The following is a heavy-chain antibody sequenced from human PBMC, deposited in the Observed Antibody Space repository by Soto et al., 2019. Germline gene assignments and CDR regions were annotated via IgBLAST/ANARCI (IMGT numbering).Heavy chain of an antibody. Sequence: LRLSCAVSGFTFGSYWMNWVRLIPGKGLEWVAYIKPDGSATYYVDSVKGRFTISRDNAKNSLYLQMNSLRVEDTSVYYCARAGYCGPGCYYYFDYWGQGTLVTASS. CDR2: IKPDGSAT. CDR1: GFTFGSYW. V-gene: IGHV3-7*01. D-gene: IGHD2-21*02. CDR3: ARAGYCGPGCYYYFDY. J-gene: IGHJ4*02.